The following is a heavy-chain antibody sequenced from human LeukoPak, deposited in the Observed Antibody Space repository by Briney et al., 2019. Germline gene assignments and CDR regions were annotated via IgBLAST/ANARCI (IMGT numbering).Heavy chain of an antibody. CDR2: ISGSGDRT. Sequence: PGGSLRLSCAASGFTFSSYAVSWVRQAPGKGLEWVSVISGSGDRTYYADSVKGRFTISRDNSKKTLYLQMNSLRAEDTAVYYCVRKASYYDSSEDGYFDLWGRGTLVTVSS. J-gene: IGHJ2*01. CDR3: VRKASYYDSSEDGYFDL. V-gene: IGHV3-23*01. CDR1: GFTFSSYA. D-gene: IGHD3-22*01.